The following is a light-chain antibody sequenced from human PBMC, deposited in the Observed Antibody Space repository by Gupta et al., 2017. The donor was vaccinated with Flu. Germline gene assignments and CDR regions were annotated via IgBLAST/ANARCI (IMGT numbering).Light chain of an antibody. CDR2: WAS. CDR1: QSVLYSSNNKNY. Sequence: DIVMTQSPDSLAVSLGERATINCKSSQSVLYSSNNKNYLAWYKQKPGQPPKLLIYWASTREAGVPDRFSGSGYGTDLTLTISSRQAEDVAVYYCQQDESNPQNIFGQGTKMDIK. CDR3: QQDESNPQNI. J-gene: IGKJ2*01. V-gene: IGKV4-1*01.